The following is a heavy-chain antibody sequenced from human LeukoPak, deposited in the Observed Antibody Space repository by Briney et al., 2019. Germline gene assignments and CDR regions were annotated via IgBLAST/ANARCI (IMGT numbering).Heavy chain of an antibody. D-gene: IGHD3-22*01. CDR1: GGSISSYY. Sequence: PSETLSLTCTVSGGSISSYYWSWIRQPPGKGLEWIGYIYYSVSTNYNPSLKSRVTISVDTSKNQFSLKLSSVTAADTAVYYCARDIGSSGLDNWFDPWGQGTLVTVSS. J-gene: IGHJ5*02. V-gene: IGHV4-59*01. CDR3: ARDIGSSGLDNWFDP. CDR2: IYYSVST.